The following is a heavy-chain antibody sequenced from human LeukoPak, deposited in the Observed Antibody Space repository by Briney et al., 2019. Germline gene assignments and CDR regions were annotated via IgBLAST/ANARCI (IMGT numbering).Heavy chain of an antibody. J-gene: IGHJ4*02. CDR3: AKDDGATSWYRSDH. CDR1: GFTFSHCG. CDR2: ISYDGSHK. Sequence: PGRSLRLSCAASGFTFSHCGMHWVRQAPGKGLEWVAVISYDGSHKYYADSVKGRFTISRDNSKNTLYLQMNSLRAEDTAVYYCAKDDGATSWYRSDHWGQGTLVTVSS. D-gene: IGHD6-13*01. V-gene: IGHV3-30*18.